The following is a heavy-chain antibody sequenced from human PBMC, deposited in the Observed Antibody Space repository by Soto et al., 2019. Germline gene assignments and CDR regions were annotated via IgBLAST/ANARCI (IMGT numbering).Heavy chain of an antibody. CDR1: GYSFTSYW. D-gene: IGHD4-17*01. J-gene: IGHJ4*02. CDR2: IDPSDSYT. Sequence: PGESLKISCKGSGYSFTSYWISWVRQMPGKGLEWMGRIDPSDSYTNYSPSFQGHVTISADKSISTAYLQWSSLKASDTAMYYCATPVVYGDYVGGEPDYWGQGTLVTVSS. CDR3: ATPVVYGDYVGGEPDY. V-gene: IGHV5-10-1*01.